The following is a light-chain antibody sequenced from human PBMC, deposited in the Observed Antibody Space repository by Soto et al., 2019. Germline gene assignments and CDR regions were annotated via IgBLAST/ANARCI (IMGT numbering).Light chain of an antibody. J-gene: IGLJ1*01. Sequence: ALTQPPSVSGSPGQSVTISCTGTSADFVSYNRVSWYQQPPGTAPKLMIYEVSKRPSGVPDRFSGSKSGNTASLTISGLQAADEADYYCSLYTSENAYVFGTGTKVTVL. V-gene: IGLV2-18*01. CDR2: EVS. CDR3: SLYTSENAYV. CDR1: SADFVSYNR.